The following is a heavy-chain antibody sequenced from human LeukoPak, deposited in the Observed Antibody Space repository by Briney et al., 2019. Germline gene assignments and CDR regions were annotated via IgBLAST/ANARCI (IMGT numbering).Heavy chain of an antibody. J-gene: IGHJ3*02. CDR2: IYTSGST. CDR3: AREDIVVVVAATPTDAFDI. CDR1: GGSISSSSYY. Sequence: SETLSLTCAVSGGSISSSSYYWGWIRQPPGKGLEWIGSIYTSGSTNYNPSLKSRVTMSVDTSKNQFSLKLSPVTAADTAVYYCAREDIVVVVAATPTDAFDIWGQGTMVTVSS. V-gene: IGHV4-39*07. D-gene: IGHD2-15*01.